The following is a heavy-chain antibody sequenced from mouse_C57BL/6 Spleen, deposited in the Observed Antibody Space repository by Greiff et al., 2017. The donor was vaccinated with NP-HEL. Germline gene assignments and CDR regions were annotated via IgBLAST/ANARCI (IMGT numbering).Heavy chain of an antibody. J-gene: IGHJ2*01. V-gene: IGHV1-59*01. CDR1: GYTFTSYW. D-gene: IGHD1-1*01. Sequence: QVQLQQPGAELVRPGTSVKLSCKASGYTFTSYWMHWVKQRPGQGLEWIGVIDPSDSYTNYNQKFKGKARLTVDTSSSTAYMQLSSLTSEDSAVYYCAKSPYSSYYFDYWGQGTTLTVSS. CDR2: IDPSDSYT. CDR3: AKSPYSSYYFDY.